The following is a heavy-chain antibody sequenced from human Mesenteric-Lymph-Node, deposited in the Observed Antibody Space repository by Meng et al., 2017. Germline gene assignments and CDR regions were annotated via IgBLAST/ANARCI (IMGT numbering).Heavy chain of an antibody. CDR3: ARDASGYCSGGGCFGMDDY. CDR1: GYTFTGYY. V-gene: IGHV1-2*06. J-gene: IGHJ4*02. CDR2: IHPNSGGT. Sequence: ASVKVSCKASGYTFTGYYMHWVRQAPGQGLEWMGRIHPNSGGTNYAQKFQGRVTMTRDTSISTAYMELSSLRSDDTAVYYCARDASGYCSGGGCFGMDDYWGQGTLVTVSS. D-gene: IGHD2-15*01.